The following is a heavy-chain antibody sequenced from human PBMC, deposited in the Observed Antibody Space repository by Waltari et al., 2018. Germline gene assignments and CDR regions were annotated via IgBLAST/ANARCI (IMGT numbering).Heavy chain of an antibody. J-gene: IGHJ5*02. CDR1: GVPISSGDAH. V-gene: IGHV4-30-4*08. CDR3: ARADYYYDKNWFDP. Sequence: QVQLQETGPGLVKPSQTLSLTCTVPGVPISSGDAHWNWIRQPPGKGLEWIGYVYYSGSTYYNPSLKSRLTISVDTSKNQFYLHLNSVTAADTAVYYCARADYYYDKNWFDPWGQGTPVTVSS. D-gene: IGHD3-22*01. CDR2: VYYSGST.